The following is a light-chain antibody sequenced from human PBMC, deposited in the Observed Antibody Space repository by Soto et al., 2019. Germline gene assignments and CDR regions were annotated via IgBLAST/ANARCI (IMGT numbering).Light chain of an antibody. CDR2: YDD. CDR1: SSNIGDNA. J-gene: IGLJ2*01. Sequence: QSVLTQPPSVSEAPRQRVTISCSGSSSNIGDNAVNWYQQLPGKAPNMIIYYDDLRPSGVSDRFSGSKSGTSASLAISELQSEDEADYYCAAWDYSLSAVVFGGGTKLTVL. V-gene: IGLV1-36*01. CDR3: AAWDYSLSAVV.